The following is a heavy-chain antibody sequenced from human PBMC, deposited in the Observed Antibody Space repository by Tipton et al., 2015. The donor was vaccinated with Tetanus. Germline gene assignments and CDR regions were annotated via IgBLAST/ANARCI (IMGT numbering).Heavy chain of an antibody. CDR2: ISSSSSYI. J-gene: IGHJ4*02. V-gene: IGHV3-21*04. CDR3: AKGTYYYDSSGYYFFDY. Sequence: SLRLSCAASGFTFSSYSMNWVRQAPGKGLEWVSSISSSSSYIYYADSVKGRFTISRDNSKNTLYLQMNSLRAEDTAVYYCAKGTYYYDSSGYYFFDYWGQGTLVTVSS. D-gene: IGHD3-22*01. CDR1: GFTFSSYS.